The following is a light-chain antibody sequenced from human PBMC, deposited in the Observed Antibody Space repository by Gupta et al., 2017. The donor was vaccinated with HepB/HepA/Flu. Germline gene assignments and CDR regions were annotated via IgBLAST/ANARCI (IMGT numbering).Light chain of an antibody. CDR1: QSISSH. CDR3: QQSYNTLALT. Sequence: DLQLTPSPSSLSASVGDRVTLTCRASQSISSHLNWYQQQPGKAPKLLIYAASSLQRGVPSRFSGSGSGTDSTLTISSLRPEDFATDACQQSYNTLALTFGGGTKVEIK. J-gene: IGKJ4*01. CDR2: AAS. V-gene: IGKV1-39*01.